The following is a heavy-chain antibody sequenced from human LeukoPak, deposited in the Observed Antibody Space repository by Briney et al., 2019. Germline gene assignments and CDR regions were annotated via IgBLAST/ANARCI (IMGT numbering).Heavy chain of an antibody. J-gene: IGHJ6*02. CDR2: INPNSGGT. D-gene: IGHD5-12*01. CDR3: ARGGYSGYDYYYYGMDV. Sequence: ASVKVSCKASGGTFSSYAISWVRQAPGQGLEWMGWINPNSGGTNYAQKFQGRVTMTRDTSISTAYMELSRLRSDDTAVYYCARGGYSGYDYYYYGMDVWGQGTTVTVSS. V-gene: IGHV1-2*02. CDR1: GGTFSSYA.